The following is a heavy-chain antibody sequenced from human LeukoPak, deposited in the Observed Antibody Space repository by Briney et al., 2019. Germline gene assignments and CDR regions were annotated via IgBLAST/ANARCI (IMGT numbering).Heavy chain of an antibody. CDR1: GFTFNRYN. Sequence: GGSLRLSCAASGFTFNRYNMNWVRRAPGKGLEWVSSISTSSSYIYYADSVRGRFTISRDNAKNSLYQQMNSLRAEDTAVYSCARGADGVSSNSRGWFDPWGQGTLVTVSS. J-gene: IGHJ5*02. D-gene: IGHD2-15*01. V-gene: IGHV3-21*01. CDR3: ARGADGVSSNSRGWFDP. CDR2: ISTSSSYI.